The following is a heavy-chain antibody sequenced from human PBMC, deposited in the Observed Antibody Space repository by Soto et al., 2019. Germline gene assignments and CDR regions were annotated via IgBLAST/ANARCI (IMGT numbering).Heavy chain of an antibody. CDR3: ARSDVTMVRGVIITHKMGYYYGMDV. D-gene: IGHD3-10*01. CDR1: GGTFSSYA. Sequence: GASVKVSCKASGGTFSSYAISWVRQAPGQGLEWMGGIIPIFGTANYAQKFQGRVTITADESTSTAYMELSSLRSEDTAVYYCARSDVTMVRGVIITHKMGYYYGMDVWGQGTTVTVSS. J-gene: IGHJ6*02. CDR2: IIPIFGTA. V-gene: IGHV1-69*13.